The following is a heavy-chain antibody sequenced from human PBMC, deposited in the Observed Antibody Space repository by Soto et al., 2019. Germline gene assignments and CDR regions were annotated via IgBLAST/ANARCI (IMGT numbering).Heavy chain of an antibody. CDR3: ARDLDTAMSRGAFDI. CDR2: IYYSGST. J-gene: IGHJ3*02. CDR1: GGSISSGDYY. V-gene: IGHV4-30-4*01. D-gene: IGHD5-18*01. Sequence: QVQLQESGPGLVKPSQTLSLTCTVSGGSISSGDYYWSWIRQPPGKGLEWIGYIYYSGSTYYNPSLKSRVTIXXDXSXXQFPLKLSSVTAADTAVYYCARDLDTAMSRGAFDIWGQGTLVTVSS.